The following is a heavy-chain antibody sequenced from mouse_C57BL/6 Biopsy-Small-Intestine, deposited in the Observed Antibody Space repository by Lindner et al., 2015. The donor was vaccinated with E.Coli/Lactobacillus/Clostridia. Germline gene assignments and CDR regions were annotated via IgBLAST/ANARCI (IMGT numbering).Heavy chain of an antibody. V-gene: IGHV1-20*01. D-gene: IGHD2-2*01. J-gene: IGHJ2*01. Sequence: VQLQESGPELVKPGASVKMSCKASGYSFTDFFMNWVKQSHGKSLEWIGRINPYTGDTFYNQKFKDKATLTVDKSSNTAHMELRSLTSEESALYYCATDGYDFDYWGQGTTLTVSS. CDR2: INPYTGDT. CDR1: GYSFTDFF. CDR3: ATDGYDFDY.